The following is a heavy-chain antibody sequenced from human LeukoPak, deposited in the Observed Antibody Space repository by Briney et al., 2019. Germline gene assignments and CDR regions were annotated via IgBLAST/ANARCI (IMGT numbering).Heavy chain of an antibody. CDR3: ARAIVFVVTAIFDY. CDR1: GGSFSGYY. Sequence: SETLSLTCAVYGGSFSGYYWSWIRQPPGKGLEWIGEINHSGSPNYNPSLKSRVTISVDTPTNQFSLKLSSVTAAYTAVYYCARAIVFVVTAIFDYWGQGTLVTVSS. CDR2: INHSGSP. V-gene: IGHV4-34*01. J-gene: IGHJ4*02. D-gene: IGHD2-21*02.